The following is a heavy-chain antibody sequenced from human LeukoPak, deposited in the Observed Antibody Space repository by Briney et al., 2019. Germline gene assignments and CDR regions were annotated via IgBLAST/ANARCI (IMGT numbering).Heavy chain of an antibody. D-gene: IGHD2-15*01. Sequence: PSETLSLTCTVSGGSISSGGYYWSWIRQHPGKGLEWIGYIYYSGSTYYNPSLKSRVTISVDTSKNQFSLKLSSVTAADTAVYYCARDNERCSGGSCYTGIFDYWGQGTLVTVSS. CDR1: GGSISSGGYY. CDR3: ARDNERCSGGSCYTGIFDY. J-gene: IGHJ4*02. CDR2: IYYSGST. V-gene: IGHV4-31*03.